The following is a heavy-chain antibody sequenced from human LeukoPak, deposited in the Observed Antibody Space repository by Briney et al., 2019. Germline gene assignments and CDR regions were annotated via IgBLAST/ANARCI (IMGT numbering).Heavy chain of an antibody. J-gene: IGHJ4*02. Sequence: PSETLSLTCTVSGGSISSYDCSWIRQPAGKGLEWIGRIYTSGSTNYNPSLTSPVTMSSDTSQNPFSLKPTSVTAADTAVYYCARDGQWLVPPYYYDSSGTDYWGQGTLVTVSS. D-gene: IGHD3-22*01. CDR2: IYTSGST. V-gene: IGHV4-4*07. CDR1: GGSISSYD. CDR3: ARDGQWLVPPYYYDSSGTDY.